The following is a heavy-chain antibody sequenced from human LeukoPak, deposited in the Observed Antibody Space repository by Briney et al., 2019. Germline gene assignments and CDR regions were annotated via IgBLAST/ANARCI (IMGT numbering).Heavy chain of an antibody. CDR1: GYTFTSYD. V-gene: IGHV1-8*01. CDR3: ARALRSARGVDY. D-gene: IGHD3-10*01. J-gene: IGHJ4*02. CDR2: MNPNSGNT. Sequence: ASVKVSCKASGYTFTSYDINGVRQATGQGLDWMGWMNPNSGNTGYAQKFQGRVTMTRNTSIITAYMELSRLRYEDTAVYYCARALRSARGVDYWGQGTLVTVSS.